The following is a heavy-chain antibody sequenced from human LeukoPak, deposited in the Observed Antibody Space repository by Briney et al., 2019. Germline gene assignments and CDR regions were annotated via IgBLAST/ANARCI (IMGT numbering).Heavy chain of an antibody. CDR1: GGSISSGSYS. V-gene: IGHV4-30-2*01. CDR3: AREDDSGNYFDP. D-gene: IGHD1-26*01. Sequence: PSQTLSLTCAVSGGSISSGSYSWSWIRQPPGKGLDWIGYISHSGSTFYSPSLRSRVTMSVDRSKNQFSLKLNSVTAADTAVYYCAREDDSGNYFDPWGQGTLVTVSS. CDR2: ISHSGST. J-gene: IGHJ5*02.